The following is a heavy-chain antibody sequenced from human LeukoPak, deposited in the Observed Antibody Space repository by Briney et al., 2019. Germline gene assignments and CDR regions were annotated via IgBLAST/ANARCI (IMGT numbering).Heavy chain of an antibody. Sequence: GGSLRLSCAASGFTFSSYAMSWVRQAPGKGLEWVSAISGSGGSTYYTDSVKGRFTISRDNSKNTLYLQMNSLRAEDTAVYYCAKRGSSWSYYFDYWGQGTLVTVSS. CDR3: AKRGSSWSYYFDY. J-gene: IGHJ4*02. CDR2: ISGSGGST. V-gene: IGHV3-23*01. D-gene: IGHD6-13*01. CDR1: GFTFSSYA.